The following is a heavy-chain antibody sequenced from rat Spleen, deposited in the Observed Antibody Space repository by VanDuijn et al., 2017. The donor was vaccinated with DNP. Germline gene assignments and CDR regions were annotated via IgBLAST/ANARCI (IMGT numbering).Heavy chain of an antibody. CDR1: GFSLTSYN. CDR3: ARAYHSSYIPFTMFVMDV. CDR2: IWTGGST. V-gene: IGHV2-30*01. D-gene: IGHD1-12*02. Sequence: QVQLKESGPGLVQPSQTLSLTCTVSGFSLTSYNVHWVRQPTGKGLEWMGVIWTGGSTDYNSALKSRLSISRDTSKSQVFLKMNSLKTEDIATYYCARAYHSSYIPFTMFVMDVWGQGASVTVSS. J-gene: IGHJ4*01.